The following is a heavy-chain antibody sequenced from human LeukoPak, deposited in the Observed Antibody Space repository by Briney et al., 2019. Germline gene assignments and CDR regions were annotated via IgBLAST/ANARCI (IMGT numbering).Heavy chain of an antibody. CDR2: IKSTTDGGTT. CDR1: GFTFSTYY. Sequence: GGSMRLSCAASGFTFSTYYMNWVRQAPGKGLEWVGRIKSTTDGGTTGYAAPVKGRFTISRDDSKNTLYLQMNSLQTEDTAVYYCTRDQTPYYWGQGTLVTVSS. CDR3: TRDQTPYY. V-gene: IGHV3-15*01. J-gene: IGHJ4*02.